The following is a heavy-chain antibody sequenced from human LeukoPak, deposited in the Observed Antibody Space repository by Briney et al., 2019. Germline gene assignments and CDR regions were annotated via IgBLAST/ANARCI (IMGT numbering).Heavy chain of an antibody. CDR1: GYTFTSYG. V-gene: IGHV1-18*01. D-gene: IGHD3-22*01. CDR2: SSAYNGNT. J-gene: IGHJ3*02. Sequence: EASVKVSCKASGYTFTSYGVSWVRQAPGQGLEWMGWSSAYNGNTNNAQKLQGRVTMTTDTSTSTAYMELRSLRSDDTAVYYCASNQYYYDSSGYYNDAFDIWGQGTMVTVSS. CDR3: ASNQYYYDSSGYYNDAFDI.